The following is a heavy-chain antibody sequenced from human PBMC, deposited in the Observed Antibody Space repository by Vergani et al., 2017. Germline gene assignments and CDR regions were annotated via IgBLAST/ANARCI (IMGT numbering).Heavy chain of an antibody. Sequence: QLHLQESGPGLVKPSETLSLTCTVSGGSISSGDSYWSWIRQPPGKGLEWIGYIYYSGSTYYNPSLKSRVTISVDTSKNQFSLKLSSVTAADTAVYYCARDAPKGNYRWNYFDYWGQGTLVTVSS. CDR2: IYYSGST. V-gene: IGHV4-30-4*01. J-gene: IGHJ4*02. CDR3: ARDAPKGNYRWNYFDY. CDR1: GGSISSGDSY. D-gene: IGHD3-16*02.